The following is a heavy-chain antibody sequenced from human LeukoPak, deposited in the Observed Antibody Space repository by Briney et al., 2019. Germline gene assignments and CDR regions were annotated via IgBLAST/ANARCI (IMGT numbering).Heavy chain of an antibody. Sequence: SETLSLTCTVSGGSISSYYWSWLRQPPGKGLEWIGYIYYSGSTNDNPSLKSRVTISVDTSKNQFSLKLSSVTAADTAVYCCARVGGDSSGYWGFDPWGQGTLVTVSS. CDR2: IYYSGST. CDR1: GGSISSYY. D-gene: IGHD3-22*01. J-gene: IGHJ5*02. CDR3: ARVGGDSSGYWGFDP. V-gene: IGHV4-59*01.